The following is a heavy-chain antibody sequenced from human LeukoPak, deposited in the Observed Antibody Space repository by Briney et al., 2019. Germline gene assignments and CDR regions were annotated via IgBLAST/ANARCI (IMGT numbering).Heavy chain of an antibody. CDR3: AAETEATGSFDY. V-gene: IGHV3-21*01. Sequence: GGSLRLSCAASGFTFSSYSMNLVRQAPGKGLEWVSSISSSSSYIYYADSVKGRFTISRDNAKNSLYLQMNSLRAEDTAVYYCAAETEATGSFDYWGQGTLVTVSS. CDR1: GFTFSSYS. CDR2: ISSSSSYI. D-gene: IGHD5-24*01. J-gene: IGHJ4*02.